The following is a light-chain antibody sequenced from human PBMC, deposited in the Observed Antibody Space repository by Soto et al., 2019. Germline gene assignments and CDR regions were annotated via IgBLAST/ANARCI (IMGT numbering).Light chain of an antibody. J-gene: IGKJ1*01. CDR1: QSVSTY. CDR3: QQYNTYPT. Sequence: DIQMTQSPSILSASVGDRVTITCRASQSVSTYLAWYQHKPGKAPTLLIYQASSLGSGVPSKFSGSGSGTEFTLTISSLQPDDFATYYCQQYNTYPTFGLGTKVDI. CDR2: QAS. V-gene: IGKV1-5*03.